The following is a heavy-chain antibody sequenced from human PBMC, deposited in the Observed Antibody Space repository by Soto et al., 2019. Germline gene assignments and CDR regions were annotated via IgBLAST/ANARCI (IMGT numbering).Heavy chain of an antibody. CDR3: ARKLWSSSWKNYFDY. CDR2: IYSDGRT. V-gene: IGHV3-53*01. CDR1: GFTVSSDY. Sequence: EVQLVESGGGLMKPGGSRRLSRAVSGFTVSSDYMSWVREAPGKGLEGVSVIYSDGRTYYADSVKGRFTISRDNYNNTLYLQMNSLRAEDTAVYYCARKLWSSSWKNYFDYRGQGTLVTVSS. J-gene: IGHJ4*02. D-gene: IGHD7-27*01.